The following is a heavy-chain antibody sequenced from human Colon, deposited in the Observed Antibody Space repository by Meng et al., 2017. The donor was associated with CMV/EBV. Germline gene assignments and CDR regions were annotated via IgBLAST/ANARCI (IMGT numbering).Heavy chain of an antibody. CDR2: IYAGGRST. CDR3: AKGSSEFLYYGMDV. J-gene: IGHJ6*02. D-gene: IGHD3-10*01. Sequence: GESLKISCAASGFTFRNHAMSWVHQAPGKGLEWVSVIYAGGRSTYFADSVKGRFIISRDDSKNTLYMEMNSLRAEDTAVYYCAKGSSEFLYYGMDVWGQGTTVTVSS. V-gene: IGHV3-23*03. CDR1: GFTFRNHA.